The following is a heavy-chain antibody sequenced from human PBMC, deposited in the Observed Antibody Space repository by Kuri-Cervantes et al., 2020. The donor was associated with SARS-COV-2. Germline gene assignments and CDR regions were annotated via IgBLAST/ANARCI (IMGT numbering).Heavy chain of an antibody. D-gene: IGHD2-15*01. CDR2: IYYSGST. J-gene: IGHJ4*02. Sequence: SETLSLTCTVSGGSISSSSYYWGWIRQPPGKGLEWIGSIYYSGSTYYNPSLKSRVTISEDTSKNQFSLKLSSVTAADTAVYYCARQSVVASDDWGQGTLVTVSS. CDR1: GGSISSSSYY. CDR3: ARQSVVASDD. V-gene: IGHV4-39*01.